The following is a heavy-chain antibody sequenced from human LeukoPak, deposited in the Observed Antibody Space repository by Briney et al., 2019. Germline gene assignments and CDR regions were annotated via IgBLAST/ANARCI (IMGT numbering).Heavy chain of an antibody. CDR3: ARRRGYGPSDY. CDR2: INHSGST. J-gene: IGHJ4*02. V-gene: IGHV4-34*01. Sequence: PSETLSLTCAVYGGSFSGYYCSWNRQPPKEGLEWIGEINHSGSTNYNPSLKSRVTISVDTSKNQFSLKLSSVTAADTAVYYCARRRGYGPSDYWGQGTLVTVSS. CDR1: GGSFSGYY. D-gene: IGHD5-18*01.